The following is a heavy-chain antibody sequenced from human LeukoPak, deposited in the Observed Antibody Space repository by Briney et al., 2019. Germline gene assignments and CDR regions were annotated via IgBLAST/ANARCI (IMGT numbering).Heavy chain of an antibody. CDR3: ARGGMGQGFYYGMDV. Sequence: PGRSLRLSCAASGFTFSSYGMHWVPQAPGKGLEWVAVIWYDGSNKYYADSVKGRFTISRDNSKNTLYLQMNSLRAEDTAVYYCARGGMGQGFYYGMDVWGKGTTVTVSS. J-gene: IGHJ6*04. V-gene: IGHV3-33*01. CDR2: IWYDGSNK. D-gene: IGHD1-26*01. CDR1: GFTFSSYG.